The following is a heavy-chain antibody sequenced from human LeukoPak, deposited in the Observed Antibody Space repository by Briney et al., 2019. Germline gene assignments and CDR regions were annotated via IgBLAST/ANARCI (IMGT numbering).Heavy chain of an antibody. Sequence: PSETLSLTCAVSGYSISSGYYWGWIRQPPGKGLEWIGSIYHSGSTYYNPSLKSRVTISVDTSKNQFSLKLSSVTAADTAVYYCARAGYGYGQNWFDPWGQGTLVTVSS. CDR1: GYSISSGYY. J-gene: IGHJ5*02. V-gene: IGHV4-38-2*01. CDR3: ARAGYGYGQNWFDP. CDR2: IYHSGST. D-gene: IGHD5-18*01.